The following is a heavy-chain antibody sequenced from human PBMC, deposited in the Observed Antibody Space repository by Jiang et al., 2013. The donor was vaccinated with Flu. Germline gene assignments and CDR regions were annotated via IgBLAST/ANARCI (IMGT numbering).Heavy chain of an antibody. J-gene: IGHJ4*02. Sequence: SLKSRVTISVDTSKNQFSLKLSSVTAADTAVYYCAGHGYSYGYIDYWGQGTLVTVSS. CDR3: AGHGYSYGYIDY. V-gene: IGHV4-61*07. D-gene: IGHD5-18*01.